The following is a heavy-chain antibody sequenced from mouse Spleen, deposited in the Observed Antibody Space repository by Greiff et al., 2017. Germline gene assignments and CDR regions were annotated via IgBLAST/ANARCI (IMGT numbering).Heavy chain of an antibody. CDR1: GFTFSSYA. Sequence: EVKLEESGAGLVKPGGSLKLSCAASGFTFSSYAMSWVRQTPEKRLEWVAYISSGGDYIYYADTVKGRFTISRDNARNTLYLQMSSLKSEDTAMYYCTRDEANWDVWGTGTTVTVSS. J-gene: IGHJ1*03. D-gene: IGHD4-1*01. V-gene: IGHV5-9-1*02. CDR3: TRDEANWDV. CDR2: ISSGGDYI.